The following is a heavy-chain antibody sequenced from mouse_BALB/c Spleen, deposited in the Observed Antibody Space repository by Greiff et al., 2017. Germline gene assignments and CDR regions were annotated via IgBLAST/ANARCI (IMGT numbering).Heavy chain of an antibody. J-gene: IGHJ3*01. CDR2: INPSNGGT. CDR1: GYTFTSYY. V-gene: IGHV1S81*02. CDR3: TRSTMITMFAY. D-gene: IGHD2-4*01. Sequence: QVQLQQSGAELVKPGASVKLSCKASGYTFTSYYMYWVKQRPGQGLEWIGEINPSNGGTNFNEKFKSKATLTVDKSSSTAYMQLSSLTSEDSAVYYCTRSTMITMFAYWGQGTLVTVSA.